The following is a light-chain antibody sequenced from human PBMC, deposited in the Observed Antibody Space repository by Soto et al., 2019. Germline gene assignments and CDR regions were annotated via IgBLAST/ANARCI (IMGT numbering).Light chain of an antibody. Sequence: QSVLTQPPSVSEAPGQRVTISCTGSSSNIGAGYEAHWYQQVPGTALKLLIYENNNRPSGVPDRFSGSKSGTSASLAITGLQAEDEAEYYCQSYDSSLSGYVFGTGTKVTVL. J-gene: IGLJ1*01. V-gene: IGLV1-40*01. CDR3: QSYDSSLSGYV. CDR1: SSNIGAGYE. CDR2: ENN.